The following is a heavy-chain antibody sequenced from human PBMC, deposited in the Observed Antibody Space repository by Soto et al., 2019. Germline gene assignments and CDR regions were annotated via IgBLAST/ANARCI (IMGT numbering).Heavy chain of an antibody. D-gene: IGHD1-1*01. CDR2: ISYSGSA. Sequence: SWIRQPPGKGLEWIGFISYSGSAYYNPSLKSRVTISVDTSKNQFSLNLSFVTAADTAVYYCARGGTPIALWGQGTLVTVSS. J-gene: IGHJ5*02. V-gene: IGHV4-30-4*01. CDR3: ARGGTPIAL.